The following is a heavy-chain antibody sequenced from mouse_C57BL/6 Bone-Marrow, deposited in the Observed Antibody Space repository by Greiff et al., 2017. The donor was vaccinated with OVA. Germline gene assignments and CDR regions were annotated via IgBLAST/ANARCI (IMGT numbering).Heavy chain of an antibody. CDR2: IYPRSGNT. V-gene: IGHV1-81*01. CDR3: ARTVYYGNYFDY. CDR1: GYTFTSYG. Sequence: VKLQESGAELARPGASVKLSCKASGYTFTSYGISWVKQRTGQGLEWIGEIYPRSGNTYYNEKFKGKATLTADKSSSTAYMELRSLTSEDSAVYFCARTVYYGNYFDYWGQGTTLTVSS. J-gene: IGHJ2*01. D-gene: IGHD2-1*01.